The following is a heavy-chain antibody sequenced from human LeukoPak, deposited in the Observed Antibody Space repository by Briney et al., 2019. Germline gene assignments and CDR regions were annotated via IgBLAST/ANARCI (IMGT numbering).Heavy chain of an antibody. D-gene: IGHD4-23*01. CDR2: ISPSGGTT. CDR1: ANTFSSYF. V-gene: IGHV1-46*01. J-gene: IGHJ3*02. Sequence: ASVKVSCKASANTFSSYFIHWVRQAPGHGLEGMGIISPSGGTTSYAQEFQGRVTMTRDTSTSTVYMELSSLRSEDTAVYYCGRVTLYAFDIWGQGTMVTVSS. CDR3: GRVTLYAFDI.